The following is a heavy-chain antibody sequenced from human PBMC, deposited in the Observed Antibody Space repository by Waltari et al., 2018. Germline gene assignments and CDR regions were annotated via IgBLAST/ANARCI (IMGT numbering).Heavy chain of an antibody. D-gene: IGHD3-22*01. V-gene: IGHV7-4-1*02. CDR1: GYTFTTYG. CDR2: INTDSGNP. CDR3: ARDFESRGYDI. J-gene: IGHJ3*02. Sequence: QVQLVQSGSELKKPGASVKVSCKASGYTFTTYGINWVRQAPGQGLEWLGWINTDSGNPTYAQGFTGRLGFSLDTSVNTAFLQISSLKADDSAIYYCARDFESRGYDIWGQGTMVTVSS.